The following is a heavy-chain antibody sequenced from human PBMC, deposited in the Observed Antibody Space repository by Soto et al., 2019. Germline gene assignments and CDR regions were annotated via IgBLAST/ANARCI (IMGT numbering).Heavy chain of an antibody. Sequence: GGSLRLSCAASGFTFSSHAMNWVRQAPGKGLEWLSYITSTSSTKHYAASVEGRFTISRDNAKNSLHLQMNSLSAEDTAFYYCVKDESINWYSGHFRHWGQGTLVTVSS. CDR2: ITSTSSTK. D-gene: IGHD6-13*01. V-gene: IGHV3-48*01. CDR1: GFTFSSHA. CDR3: VKDESINWYSGHFRH. J-gene: IGHJ1*01.